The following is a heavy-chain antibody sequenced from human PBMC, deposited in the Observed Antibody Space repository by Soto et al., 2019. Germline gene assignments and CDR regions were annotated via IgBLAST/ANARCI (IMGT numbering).Heavy chain of an antibody. J-gene: IGHJ4*02. CDR1: GGSISSGGYY. CDR3: ARKSVEMATIAFDY. Sequence: QVQLQESGPGLVKPSQTLSLTCTVSGGSISSGGYYWSWIRQHPGKGLEWIGYIYYSGSTYYNPSLKSRVTISVDTSKNQFSLKLSSVTAADTAVYDCARKSVEMATIAFDYWGQGTLVTVSS. D-gene: IGHD5-12*01. CDR2: IYYSGST. V-gene: IGHV4-31*03.